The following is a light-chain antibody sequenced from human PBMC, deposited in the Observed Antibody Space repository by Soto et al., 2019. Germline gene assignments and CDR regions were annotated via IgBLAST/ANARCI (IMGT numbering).Light chain of an antibody. V-gene: IGKV1-5*03. CDR2: KAS. J-gene: IGKJ1*01. CDR3: KNYNSYTAA. CDR1: QTISSW. Sequence: IQMTQSPSTLSGSVGDRVTITCRASQTISSWLAWYQQKPGKAPKLLIYKASTLKSGVPSRFSGSGSGTEFTLTISSLQPDDLATYLCKNYNSYTAAFGQGTK.